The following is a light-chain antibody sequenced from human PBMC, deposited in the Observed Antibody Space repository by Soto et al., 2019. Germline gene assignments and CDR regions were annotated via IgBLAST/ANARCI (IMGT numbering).Light chain of an antibody. Sequence: EIVMTQSPATMSVSPGERATLSCRASQSISSNLAWYQQKPGQAPRLLIYGASSRAPGIPDRFSGGGSGTEFTLTISSLQPDDFATYYCQHYNSYSEAFGQGTKVDIK. CDR3: QHYNSYSEA. CDR2: GAS. J-gene: IGKJ1*01. CDR1: QSISSN. V-gene: IGKV3D-15*01.